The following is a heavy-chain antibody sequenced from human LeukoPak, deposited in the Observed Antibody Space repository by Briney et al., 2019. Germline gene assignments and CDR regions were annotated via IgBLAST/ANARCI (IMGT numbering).Heavy chain of an antibody. D-gene: IGHD6-19*01. CDR3: ARQGGGKQWLVY. CDR2: ISAYNGNT. V-gene: IGHV1-18*01. CDR1: GYTFTSYG. Sequence: GASVKVSCKASGYTFTSYGINWVRQAPGQGLEWMGWISAYNGNTNYPQKLQGRVTMTTDTSTSTAYMELSRLRSDDTAVYYCARQGGGKQWLVYWGQGTLVTVSS. J-gene: IGHJ4*02.